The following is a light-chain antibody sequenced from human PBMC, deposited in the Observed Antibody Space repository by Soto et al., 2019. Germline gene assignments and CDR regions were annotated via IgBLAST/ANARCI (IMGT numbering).Light chain of an antibody. Sequence: EIVMTQSPVTLSVSPGERATVSCRASQSVGSNLAWYQQKPGQAPRLLIYGASTRASGIPARFTGSGSGTEFTLTISSLQSEDFALYYCQQYNNWPPYTFGQGTNLDIK. J-gene: IGKJ2*01. CDR2: GAS. CDR3: QQYNNWPPYT. V-gene: IGKV3D-15*01. CDR1: QSVGSN.